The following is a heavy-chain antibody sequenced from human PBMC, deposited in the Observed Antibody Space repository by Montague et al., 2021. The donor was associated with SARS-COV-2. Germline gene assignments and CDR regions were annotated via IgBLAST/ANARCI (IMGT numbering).Heavy chain of an antibody. CDR3: ARGSRDLDPPDL. J-gene: IGHJ3*01. CDR1: GASINSGNYY. CDR2: IHYSGSA. V-gene: IGHV4-31*03. D-gene: IGHD3-10*01. Sequence: TLSLTCTVSGASINSGNYYWSWIRQHPGKGLEWIGYIHYSGSAYYSPSLRSRLTISLDTSKKQLSLTLNSVTAADTAVYYCARGSRDLDPPDLWGQGTLVTVSS.